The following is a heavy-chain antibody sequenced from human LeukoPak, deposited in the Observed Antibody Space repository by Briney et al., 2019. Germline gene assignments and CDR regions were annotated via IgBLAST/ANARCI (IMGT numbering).Heavy chain of an antibody. D-gene: IGHD2-2*01. V-gene: IGHV3-53*04. CDR1: GFTVSSNY. Sequence: GGSLRLSCAASGFTVSSNYMSWVRQAPGKGLEWVSVIYSGGSTYYADSVKGRFTISRHNSNNTLYLQMNSLRAEDTAVYYCAREACSSTSCYLAFDIWGQGTMVTVSS. CDR3: AREACSSTSCYLAFDI. J-gene: IGHJ3*02. CDR2: IYSGGST.